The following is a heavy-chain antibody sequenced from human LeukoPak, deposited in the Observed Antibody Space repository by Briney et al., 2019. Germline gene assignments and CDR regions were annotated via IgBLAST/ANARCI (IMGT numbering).Heavy chain of an antibody. V-gene: IGHV3-30*02. D-gene: IGHD3-10*01. CDR1: GFTFSSYG. Sequence: HPGGSLRLSCAASGFTFSSYGMHWVRQAPGKGLEWVAFIRYDGSNKYYADSVKGRFTISRDNSKNTLYLQMNSLRAEDTAVYYCARGAITMVRGVIPLCDYWGQGTLVTVSS. CDR2: IRYDGSNK. CDR3: ARGAITMVRGVIPLCDY. J-gene: IGHJ4*02.